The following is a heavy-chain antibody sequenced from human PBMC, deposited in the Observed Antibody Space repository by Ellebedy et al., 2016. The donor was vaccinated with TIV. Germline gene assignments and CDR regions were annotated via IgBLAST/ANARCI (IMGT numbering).Heavy chain of an antibody. V-gene: IGHV4-59*08. J-gene: IGHJ4*02. CDR2: IYYSGSA. Sequence: MPGGSLRLSCSVSGGSISTYYWSWIRRTPGKGLEWIGYIYYSGSANYSPSLKSRVTISIDTSKKQFSLRLNSVPAADTGVYYCATSPGSSTFDYWGQGALVTVSS. CDR1: GGSISTYY. CDR3: ATSPGSSTFDY. D-gene: IGHD5-12*01.